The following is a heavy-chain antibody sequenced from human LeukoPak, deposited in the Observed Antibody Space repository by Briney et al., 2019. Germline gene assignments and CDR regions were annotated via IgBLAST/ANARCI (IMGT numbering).Heavy chain of an antibody. CDR3: ARRGVNYYMDV. V-gene: IGHV4-61*01. CDR1: GGSISSSSYY. CDR2: IYYSGST. J-gene: IGHJ6*03. D-gene: IGHD2-8*01. Sequence: SETLSLTCTVSGGSISSSSYYWSWIRQPPGKGLEWIGYIYYSGSTNYNPSLKSRVTISVDTSKNQFSLKLSSVTAADTAVYYCARRGVNYYMDVWGKGTTVTVSS.